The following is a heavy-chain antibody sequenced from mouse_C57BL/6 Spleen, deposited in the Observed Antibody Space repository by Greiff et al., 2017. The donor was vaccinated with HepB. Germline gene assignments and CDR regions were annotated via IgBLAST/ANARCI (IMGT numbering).Heavy chain of an antibody. J-gene: IGHJ2*01. CDR2: IDPENGNT. CDR3: DPYYYGSSYYFDY. V-gene: IGHV14-3*01. D-gene: IGHD1-1*01. CDR1: GFNIKNTY. Sequence: SVAELVRPGASVKLSCTASGFNIKNTYMHWVKQRPEQGLEWIGRIDPENGNTKSAPKFQGKATITADTSSNTAYLQLSSLTSEDTAIYYCDPYYYGSSYYFDYWGQGTTLTVSS.